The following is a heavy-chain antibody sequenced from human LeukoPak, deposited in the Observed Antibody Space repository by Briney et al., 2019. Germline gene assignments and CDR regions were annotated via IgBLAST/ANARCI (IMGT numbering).Heavy chain of an antibody. D-gene: IGHD3-10*01. Sequence: GASVKVSCKVSGYTLTELSMQWVRQAPGKGLECMGGFDPEDGETIYAQKFQGRVTMTEDTSTDTAYMELSSLRSEDTAVYYCARGSITMVRGQLGDYYYYYMDVWGKGTTVTISS. CDR3: ARGSITMVRGQLGDYYYYYMDV. J-gene: IGHJ6*03. CDR1: GYTLTELS. CDR2: FDPEDGET. V-gene: IGHV1-24*01.